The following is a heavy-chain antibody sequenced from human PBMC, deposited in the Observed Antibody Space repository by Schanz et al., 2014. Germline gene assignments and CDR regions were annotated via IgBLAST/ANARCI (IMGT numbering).Heavy chain of an antibody. V-gene: IGHV1-69*02. CDR2: FIPILDVG. D-gene: IGHD6-19*01. J-gene: IGHJ2*01. CDR1: RSTFSSYT. Sequence: QVQLVQSGAEVKKPGSSVKVSCKASRSTFSSYTISWVRQARGQGLEWVGRFIPILDVGNYAQQFQGRVTFTADKSTSTAYMEVSRLKSDDTAVYYCARLSVAGRPHVNYWYCDLWGRGTLVTVSS. CDR3: ARLSVAGRPHVNYWYCDL.